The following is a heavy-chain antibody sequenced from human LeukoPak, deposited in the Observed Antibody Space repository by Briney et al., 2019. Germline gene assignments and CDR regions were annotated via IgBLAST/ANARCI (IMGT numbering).Heavy chain of an antibody. D-gene: IGHD3-22*01. CDR1: GGSFSGYY. J-gene: IGHJ6*03. CDR2: INHSGST. Sequence: SETLPLTCAVYGGSFSGYYWSWIRQPPGKGLEWIGEINHSGSTNYNLSLKSRVTISVDTSKNQFSLKLSSVTAADTAVYYCARVRPYDSSGYYFGYYYYMDVWGKGTTVTVSS. V-gene: IGHV4-34*01. CDR3: ARVRPYDSSGYYFGYYYYMDV.